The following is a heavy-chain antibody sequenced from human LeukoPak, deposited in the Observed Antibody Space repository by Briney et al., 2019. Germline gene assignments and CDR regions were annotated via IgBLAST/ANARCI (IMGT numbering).Heavy chain of an antibody. D-gene: IGHD5-18*01. CDR2: IKQDGSEK. J-gene: IGHJ4*02. Sequence: GGSLRLSCAASGFTFSSYWMSWVRQAPGKGLEWVANIKQDGSEKYYVDSVKGRFTISRDNAKNSLYLQMNSLRAEDTAVYYCARGVFGYSYGFGLDYWGQGTLVTVSS. V-gene: IGHV3-7*01. CDR1: GFTFSSYW. CDR3: ARGVFGYSYGFGLDY.